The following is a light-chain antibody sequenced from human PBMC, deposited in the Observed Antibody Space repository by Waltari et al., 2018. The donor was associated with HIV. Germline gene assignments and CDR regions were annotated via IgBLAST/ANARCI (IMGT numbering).Light chain of an antibody. J-gene: IGLJ1*01. CDR3: CSYAGAYTYV. CDR2: EVS. V-gene: IGLV2-11*01. CDR1: SSDIGYFDY. Sequence: QSALTQPRSVSGSPGQSVTISCTGTSSDIGYFDYVSWYQQYPGKAPKVIIYEVSQRPSGVPDRCTASKSGITASLTIAGLQDEDEAHYYCCSYAGAYTYVFGTGTKVTVL.